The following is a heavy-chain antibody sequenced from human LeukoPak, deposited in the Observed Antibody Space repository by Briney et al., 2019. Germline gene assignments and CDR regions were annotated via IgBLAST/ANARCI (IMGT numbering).Heavy chain of an antibody. CDR2: ISYDGSNK. J-gene: IGHJ4*02. CDR1: GFTFSSYG. D-gene: IGHD3-22*01. CDR3: AKVKRYYYHSSGLIDY. V-gene: IGHV3-30*18. Sequence: PGRSLRLSCAASGFTFSSYGMHWVRQAPGKGLEWVAVISYDGSNKYYADSVKGRFTISRDNSKNTLYLQMNSLRAEDTAVYYCAKVKRYYYHSSGLIDYWGQGTLVTVSS.